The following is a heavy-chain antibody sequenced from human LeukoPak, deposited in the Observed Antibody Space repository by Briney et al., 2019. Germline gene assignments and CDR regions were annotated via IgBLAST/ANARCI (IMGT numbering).Heavy chain of an antibody. Sequence: PSETLSLTCTVSGGSISLYYWSWLRQPPGKGLEWIGYFYDTRRPKYNPSLERRVTISVDMSRNQFSLNLTSVTTADAAVYYCARGRGSLTYSGQGTLATVSS. CDR2: FYDTRRP. D-gene: IGHD3-10*01. CDR3: ARGRGSLTY. J-gene: IGHJ4*02. V-gene: IGHV4-59*01. CDR1: GGSISLYY.